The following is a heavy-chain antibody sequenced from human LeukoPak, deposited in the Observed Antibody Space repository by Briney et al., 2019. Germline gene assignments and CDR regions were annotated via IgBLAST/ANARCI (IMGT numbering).Heavy chain of an antibody. D-gene: IGHD6-19*01. CDR2: IYYSGST. CDR1: GGSIGSYY. CDR3: ARHDREAVAGSYYYYGMDV. V-gene: IGHV4-59*08. J-gene: IGHJ6*02. Sequence: SETLSLTCTVSGGSIGSYYWSWIRQPPGKGLEWIGYIYYSGSTNYNPSLKSRVTISVDTSKNQFSLKLSSVTAADTAVYYCARHDREAVAGSYYYYGMDVWGQGTTVTVSS.